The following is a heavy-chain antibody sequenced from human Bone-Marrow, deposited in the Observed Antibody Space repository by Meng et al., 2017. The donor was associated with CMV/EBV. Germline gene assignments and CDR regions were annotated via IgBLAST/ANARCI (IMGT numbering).Heavy chain of an antibody. J-gene: IGHJ6*02. D-gene: IGHD2-2*01. CDR3: AKDGADIVVEPAAMGYYGMDV. V-gene: IGHV3-53*05. CDR2: IYSGGST. CDR1: GFTVSSNY. Sequence: GGSLRLSCAASGFTVSSNYMSWVRQAPGKGLEWVSVIYSGGSTYYADSVKGRFTISRDNSRNTLDLQMNSLRAEDTAVYYCAKDGADIVVEPAAMGYYGMDVWGQGTTVTVSS.